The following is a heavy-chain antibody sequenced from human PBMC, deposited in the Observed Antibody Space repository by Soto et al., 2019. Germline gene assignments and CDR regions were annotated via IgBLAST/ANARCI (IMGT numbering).Heavy chain of an antibody. J-gene: IGHJ4*02. V-gene: IGHV3-48*01. CDR1: GFTFSSYS. CDR3: ARDLDYDYIWGSYRVTIGFDY. Sequence: EVQLVESGGGLVQPGGSLRLSCAASGFTFSSYSMNWVHQAPGKGLEWVSYISSSSSTIYYADSVKGRFTISRDNAKNSLYLQMNSLRAEDTAVYYCARDLDYDYIWGSYRVTIGFDYWGQGTLVTVSS. D-gene: IGHD3-16*02. CDR2: ISSSSSTI.